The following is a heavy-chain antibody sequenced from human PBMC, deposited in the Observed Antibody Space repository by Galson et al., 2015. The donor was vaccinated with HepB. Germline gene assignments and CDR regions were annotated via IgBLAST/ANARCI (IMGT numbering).Heavy chain of an antibody. V-gene: IGHV3-53*01. CDR3: ATSTKWSGYFDY. CDR2: IYTGGDT. Sequence: SLRLSCAVSGFTVRSHYMTWVRQAPGKGLECVSVIYTGGDTTYADSVTGRFTLSRDNSKNTVHLQMNSLRGDDTAVYYCATSTKWSGYFDYWGRGTLVTVSS. CDR1: GFTVRSHY. D-gene: IGHD2-15*01. J-gene: IGHJ4*02.